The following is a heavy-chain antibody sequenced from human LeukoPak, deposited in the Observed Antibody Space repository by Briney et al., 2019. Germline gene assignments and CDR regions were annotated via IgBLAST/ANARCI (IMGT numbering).Heavy chain of an antibody. D-gene: IGHD5-18*01. CDR3: ARDKIQLWYHTDRSTFDY. J-gene: IGHJ4*02. CDR1: GFTFSSFG. V-gene: IGHV3-30*02. CDR2: ILYDGTNK. Sequence: PGGSLRLSCAASGFTFSSFGMHWVRQAPGQGLEWVAFILYDGTNKYYADSVKGRFTISRGNSKNTLYLQMNSLRAEDTAVYYCARDKIQLWYHTDRSTFDYWGQGTLVTVSS.